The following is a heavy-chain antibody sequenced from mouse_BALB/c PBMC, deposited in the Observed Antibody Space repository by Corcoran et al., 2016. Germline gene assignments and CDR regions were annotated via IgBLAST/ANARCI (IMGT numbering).Heavy chain of an antibody. D-gene: IGHD1-1*01. V-gene: IGHV1S34*01. CDR3: ARGVLRSSSDY. CDR2: ISCYNGAT. Sequence: LVKTGASVKISCKASGYSFTGYYMHWVKQSHGKSLEWIGYISCYNGATSYNQKFKGKATFTVDTSSSTAYMQFNSLTSDDSAVYYCARGVLRSSSDYGGQGTTLTVSS. J-gene: IGHJ2*01. CDR1: GYSFTGYY.